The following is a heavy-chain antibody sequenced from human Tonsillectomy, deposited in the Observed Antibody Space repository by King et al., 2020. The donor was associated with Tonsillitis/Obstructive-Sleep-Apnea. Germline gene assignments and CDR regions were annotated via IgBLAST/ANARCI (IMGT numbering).Heavy chain of an antibody. D-gene: IGHD3-3*01. V-gene: IGHV3-23*04. CDR3: AKDLPDYDFWSGSVDAFDI. CDR2: SCGSGGST. J-gene: IGHJ3*02. CDR1: GFTFSSYA. Sequence: VQLVESGGGLVQPGGSLRLSCAASGFTFSSYAMSCVRQAPGKGLWWVPSSCGSGGSTSYADSVKGPFTISRDNSKNTLYLQMNSLRAEATAVYYCAKDLPDYDFWSGSVDAFDIWGQGTMVTVSS.